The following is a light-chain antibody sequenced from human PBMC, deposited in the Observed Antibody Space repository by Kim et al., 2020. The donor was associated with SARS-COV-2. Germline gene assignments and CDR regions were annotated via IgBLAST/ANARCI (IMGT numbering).Light chain of an antibody. CDR2: GTS. V-gene: IGKV3-15*01. J-gene: IGKJ1*01. CDR1: QSVGSN. CDR3: QQYHSWPQT. Sequence: VSPGERATRPCRASQSVGSNLAWYQQKPGQAPRLLIYGTSTRDTGIPARFSGSGSGTDFTLTISSLQSEDFAAYYCQQYHSWPQTFGRGTKVDIK.